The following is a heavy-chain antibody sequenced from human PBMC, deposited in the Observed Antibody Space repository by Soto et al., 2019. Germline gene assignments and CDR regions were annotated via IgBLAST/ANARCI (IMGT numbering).Heavy chain of an antibody. D-gene: IGHD1-1*01. CDR1: GFSLSNGRRG. J-gene: IGHJ5*02. CDR2: IFSNDEK. CDR3: ARTEDGGTSLTPAGGFDA. V-gene: IGHV2-26*01. Sequence: QVTLKESGPVLVKPTETLTLTCTVSGFSLSNGRRGVSWIRQPPGKALERLAHIFSNDEKIFNTTMKSRPSISKHTSKRQVIPIMTNMDPVDSATSSCARTEDGGTSLTPAGGFDAWGQGTLVTVSS.